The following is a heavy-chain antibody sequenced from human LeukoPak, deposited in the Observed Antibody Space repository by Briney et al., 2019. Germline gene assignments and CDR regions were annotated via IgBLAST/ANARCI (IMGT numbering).Heavy chain of an antibody. CDR1: GFTFSSYS. CDR3: ARGPYCSSTSCYTHYYYYMDV. V-gene: IGHV3-21*01. Sequence: GGSLRLSCAASGFTFSSYSMNWVRQAPGKGLEWVSSISSSSSHIYYADSVKGRFTISRDNAKNSLYLQMNSLRAEDTAVYYCARGPYCSSTSCYTHYYYYMDVWGKGTTVTVSS. CDR2: ISSSSSHI. D-gene: IGHD2-2*02. J-gene: IGHJ6*03.